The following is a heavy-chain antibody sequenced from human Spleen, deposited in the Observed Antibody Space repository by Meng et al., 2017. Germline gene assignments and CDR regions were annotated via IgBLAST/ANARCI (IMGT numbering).Heavy chain of an antibody. J-gene: IGHJ4*02. CDR3: AVRLRNYFDY. CDR2: IYHSGTT. D-gene: IGHD4-17*01. Sequence: QLQLQESGPGLVKPSQTLSLTCAVSGGSFSSGGYSWSWIRQPPGKGPEWIGYIYHSGTTYYNPSLKSRVTISVDRSKNQFSLKLTSVTAADTAVYYCAVRLRNYFDYWGQGTLVTVSS. V-gene: IGHV4-30-2*01. CDR1: GGSFSSGGYS.